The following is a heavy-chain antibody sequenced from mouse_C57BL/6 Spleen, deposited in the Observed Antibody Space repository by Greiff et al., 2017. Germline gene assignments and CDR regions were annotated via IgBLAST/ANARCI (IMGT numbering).Heavy chain of an antibody. J-gene: IGHJ3*01. V-gene: IGHV1-15*01. CDR2: IDPETGGT. Sequence: VQLQQSGAELVRPGASVTLSCKASGYTFTDYEMHWVKQTPVHGLEWIGAIDPETGGTAYNQKFKGKAILTADKSSSTAYMELRSLTSEDSAVYYCTSGGLRAWFAYWGQGTLVTVSA. CDR3: TSGGLRAWFAY. D-gene: IGHD2-4*01. CDR1: GYTFTDYE.